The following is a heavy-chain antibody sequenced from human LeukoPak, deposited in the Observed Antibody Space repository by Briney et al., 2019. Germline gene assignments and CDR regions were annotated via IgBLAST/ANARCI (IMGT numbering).Heavy chain of an antibody. Sequence: GESLRLSCAASGFTLSSYTMNWVRQAPGKGLEWVSSISSSSSYIYYADSVKGRFTISRDNSKNTLYLQMNSLRAEDTSVYYCARLSGYDWESFYDYWGQGTLVTVSS. V-gene: IGHV3-21*01. CDR3: ARLSGYDWESFYDY. D-gene: IGHD5-12*01. CDR1: GFTLSSYT. CDR2: ISSSSSYI. J-gene: IGHJ4*02.